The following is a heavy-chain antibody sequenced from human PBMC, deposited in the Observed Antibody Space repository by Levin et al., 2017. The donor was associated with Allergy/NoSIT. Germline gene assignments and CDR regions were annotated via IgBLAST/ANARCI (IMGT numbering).Heavy chain of an antibody. J-gene: IGHJ3*02. D-gene: IGHD3-22*01. V-gene: IGHV3-30*04. CDR2: ISYDGSNK. Sequence: GESLKISCAAYGFTFGSYAMHWVRQAPGKGLEWVAVISYDGSNKYYADSVKGRFTISRDNSKNTLFLQMNSLRPEDTSVYYCARGTYHYDSSAYGDRGGAFDSWGQGTMVTVSS. CDR3: ARGTYHYDSSAYGDRGGAFDS. CDR1: GFTFGSYA.